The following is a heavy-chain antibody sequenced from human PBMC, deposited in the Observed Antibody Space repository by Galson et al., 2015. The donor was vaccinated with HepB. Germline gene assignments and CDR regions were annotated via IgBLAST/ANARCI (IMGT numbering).Heavy chain of an antibody. V-gene: IGHV2-5*01. CDR2: FYWTDDK. Sequence: PALVKPTQTLTLTCTFSGFSLNTGGVGVGWIRQPPGKALEWLALFYWTDDKSYSPSLESRLTITKDTSKNQVVLTMTNMDPVDTATYYCAHRIYSSDGEGFDYWGQGTLVTVSS. J-gene: IGHJ4*02. D-gene: IGHD6-19*01. CDR1: GFSLNTGGVG. CDR3: AHRIYSSDGEGFDY.